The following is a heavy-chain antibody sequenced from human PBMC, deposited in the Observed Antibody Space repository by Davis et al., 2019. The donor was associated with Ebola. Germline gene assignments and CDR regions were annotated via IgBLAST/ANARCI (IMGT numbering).Heavy chain of an antibody. CDR2: INPNSGGT. CDR3: AGRTYNLFDY. V-gene: IGHV1-2*06. J-gene: IGHJ4*02. Sequence: GESLKISCKGSGYTFTGYYMHWVRQAPGQGLEWMGRINPNSGGTNYAQKFQGRVTMTRDTSISTAYMELRSLRSDDTAVYYCAGRTYNLFDYWGQGTLVTVSS. D-gene: IGHD1-1*01. CDR1: GYTFTGYY.